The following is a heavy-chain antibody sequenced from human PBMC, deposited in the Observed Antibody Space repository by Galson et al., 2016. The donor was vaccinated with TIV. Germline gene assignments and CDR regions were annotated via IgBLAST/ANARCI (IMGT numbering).Heavy chain of an antibody. Sequence: SLRLSCAASGFTFSNYAMNWVRQAPGKGLEWVSYISGSGGGTFYADPVKGRFTISRDNSRNTVFLKMNSLRAEDTAVYYCAKATWAYDFDYWGQGTLVTVSS. CDR3: AKATWAYDFDY. V-gene: IGHV3-23*01. J-gene: IGHJ4*02. D-gene: IGHD3-3*01. CDR1: GFTFSNYA. CDR2: ISGSGGGT.